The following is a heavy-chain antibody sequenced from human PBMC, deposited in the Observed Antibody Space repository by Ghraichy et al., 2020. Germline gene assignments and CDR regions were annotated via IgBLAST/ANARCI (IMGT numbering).Heavy chain of an antibody. J-gene: IGHJ4*02. Sequence: LSLTCAASGFTLSSFGMSWVRQAPGKGLEWVANIKKDGSEKYYVDSVKGRFTISSDNAKNSLYLQMNSLRAEDTAEYYCARGANYDFWSGSLPADYWGQGTLVIVSS. CDR3: ARGANYDFWSGSLPADY. CDR2: IKKDGSEK. CDR1: GFTLSSFG. V-gene: IGHV3-7*03. D-gene: IGHD3-3*01.